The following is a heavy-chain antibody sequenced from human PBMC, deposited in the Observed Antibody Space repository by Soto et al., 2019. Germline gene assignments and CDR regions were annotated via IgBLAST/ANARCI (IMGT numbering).Heavy chain of an antibody. Sequence: SGPKLVNPTQTLTLTCTFSRFSLSTSGMCVSWIRQPPGKALEWLALIDWDDDKYYSTSLKTRLTISKDTSKNQVVLTMTNMDPVDTATYYCARMLTQPQGYYFDYWGQGTLVTVSS. J-gene: IGHJ4*02. CDR1: RFSLSTSGMC. V-gene: IGHV2-70*01. CDR3: ARMLTQPQGYYFDY. CDR2: IDWDDDK. D-gene: IGHD2-15*01.